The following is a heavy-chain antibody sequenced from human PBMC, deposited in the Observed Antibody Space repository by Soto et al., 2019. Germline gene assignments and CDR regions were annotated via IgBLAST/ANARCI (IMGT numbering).Heavy chain of an antibody. D-gene: IGHD6-19*01. J-gene: IGHJ5*02. CDR3: ARVGEQWLVAGGSPHYNWFDP. Sequence: QVQLVQSGAEVKKPGSSVKVSCKASGGTFSSYAISWVRQAPGQGLEWMGGIIPIFGTANYAQKLQGRVTITADESTSTAYMEVSSLRSEDTAVYYCARVGEQWLVAGGSPHYNWFDPWCQGTLVTVSS. V-gene: IGHV1-69*01. CDR2: IIPIFGTA. CDR1: GGTFSSYA.